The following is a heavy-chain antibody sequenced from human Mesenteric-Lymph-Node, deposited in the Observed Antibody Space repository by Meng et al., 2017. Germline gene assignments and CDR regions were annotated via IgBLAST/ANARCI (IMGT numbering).Heavy chain of an antibody. D-gene: IGHD1-26*01. J-gene: IGHJ3*02. Sequence: GGSLRLSCSVSGVSMSSNYWSWIRQPAGKGLEWVSSISSSSSYIYYADSVKGRFTISRDNARNSLYLQMNSLRAEDTAVYYCARREGATTDAFDIWGRGTTVTVSS. CDR3: ARREGATTDAFDI. CDR1: GVSMSSNY. CDR2: ISSSSSYI. V-gene: IGHV3-21*01.